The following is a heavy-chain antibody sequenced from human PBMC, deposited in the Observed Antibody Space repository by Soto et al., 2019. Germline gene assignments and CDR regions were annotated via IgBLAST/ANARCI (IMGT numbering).Heavy chain of an antibody. CDR1: GYTFTSYG. CDR2: ISAYNGNT. J-gene: IGHJ4*02. CDR3: ARVLSVRGVIQFDY. D-gene: IGHD3-10*01. Sequence: ASVKVSCKASGYTFTSYGISWVRQAPGQGLEWMGWISAYNGNTNYAQKLQGRVTMTTDTSTSKAYMELRSLRSDDTAVYYCARVLSVRGVIQFDYWGQGTLVTVSS. V-gene: IGHV1-18*01.